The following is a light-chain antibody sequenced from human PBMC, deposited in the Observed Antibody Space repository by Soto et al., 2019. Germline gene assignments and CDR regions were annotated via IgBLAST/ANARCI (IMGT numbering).Light chain of an antibody. CDR2: GAS. CDR1: QSVSSSF. Sequence: EIVLTQSPSTLSLSPGERATLSCRASQSVSSSFLAWYQQKPGQAPRLLIYGASSRATGIPDRFSGSGSGTDFTLTISRLEPEDFAVYYCQQYDSSPRTFGPGTKVDIK. V-gene: IGKV3-20*01. J-gene: IGKJ3*01. CDR3: QQYDSSPRT.